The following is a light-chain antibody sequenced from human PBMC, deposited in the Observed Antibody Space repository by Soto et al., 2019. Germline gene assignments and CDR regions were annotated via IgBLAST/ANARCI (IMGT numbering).Light chain of an antibody. Sequence: EIVLTQSPATLSLSPGERATLSCRASQSVSSYLAWYQQKPGQAPRLLIYDASNRATGIPARFSGSGSGTDFTLTISSREPEDLAVYYCQQRSNWPPTWTFGQGTKVEIK. CDR2: DAS. CDR1: QSVSSY. CDR3: QQRSNWPPTWT. J-gene: IGKJ1*01. V-gene: IGKV3-11*01.